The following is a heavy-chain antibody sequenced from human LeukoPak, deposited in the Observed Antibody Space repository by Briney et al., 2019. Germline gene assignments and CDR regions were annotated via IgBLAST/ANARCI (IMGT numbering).Heavy chain of an antibody. CDR2: ISSSGNTV. CDR1: GFTFSAHY. Sequence: GGSLRLSCAASGFTFSAHYMDWVRQAPGKGLEWVSHISSSGNTVYYADSVKGRFTISRDNAKNSLYLQMNSLRAEDTALYYCARDVGFDYWGQGTLVTVSS. J-gene: IGHJ4*02. D-gene: IGHD3-16*01. CDR3: ARDVGFDY. V-gene: IGHV3-11*04.